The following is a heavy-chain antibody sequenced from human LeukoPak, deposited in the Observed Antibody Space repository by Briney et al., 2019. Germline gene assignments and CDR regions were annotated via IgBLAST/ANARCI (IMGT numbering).Heavy chain of an antibody. Sequence: DSVKGRFTISRDNAKKSLYLEMNSLRAEDTAVYYCARRQKYSSSSRYYYYMDVWGKGTTVTVSS. CDR3: ARRQKYSSSSRYYYYMDV. V-gene: IGHV3-21*01. D-gene: IGHD6-6*01. J-gene: IGHJ6*03.